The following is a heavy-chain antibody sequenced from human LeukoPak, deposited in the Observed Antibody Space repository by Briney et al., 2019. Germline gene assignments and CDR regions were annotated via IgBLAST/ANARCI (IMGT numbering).Heavy chain of an antibody. CDR2: LSKSGNT. Sequence: SETLSLTCTVSGGSISSYYWSWIRLPPGKGLEWIGYLSKSGNTNYSPSLKSRVTIFGDTSKNQFFLKLSSVTAADTAVYYCARARYVNSFYAFDIWGQGTLVTASS. D-gene: IGHD3-9*01. CDR1: GGSISSYY. V-gene: IGHV4-59*01. J-gene: IGHJ3*02. CDR3: ARARYVNSFYAFDI.